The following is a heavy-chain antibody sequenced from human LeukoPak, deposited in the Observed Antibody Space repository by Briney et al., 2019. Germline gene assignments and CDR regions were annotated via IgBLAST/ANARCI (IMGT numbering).Heavy chain of an antibody. J-gene: IGHJ4*02. CDR3: AREGADSSGSIDY. Sequence: SETLSLTCTVSGGSISSSSYYWGWIRQPPGKGLEWIGSIYYSGSTYYNPSLKSRVTISVDTSKNQFSLKLSSVTAADTAVYYCAREGADSSGSIDYWGQGTLVTVSS. CDR2: IYYSGST. V-gene: IGHV4-39*07. CDR1: GGSISSSSYY. D-gene: IGHD3-22*01.